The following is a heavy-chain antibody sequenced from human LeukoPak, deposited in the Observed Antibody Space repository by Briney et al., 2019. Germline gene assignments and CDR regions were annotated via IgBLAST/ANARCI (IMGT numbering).Heavy chain of an antibody. V-gene: IGHV4-59*08. J-gene: IGHJ5*01. CDR3: ARLSTGGTPFNWFDS. D-gene: IGHD6-13*01. CDR1: GGSISIYD. CDR2: IYYSGNT. Sequence: PSETLSLTCTVSGGSISIYDWTWIRQPPGKGLEWIGYIYYSGNTNYNPSLKSRVTMSVDTSKNQFSLKLNSVTAADTAVYYCARLSTGGTPFNWFDSWGQGALVTVSS.